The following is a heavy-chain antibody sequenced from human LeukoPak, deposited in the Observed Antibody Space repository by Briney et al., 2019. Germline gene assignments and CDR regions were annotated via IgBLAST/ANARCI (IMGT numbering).Heavy chain of an antibody. CDR1: GYTFTSYG. Sequence: GASVKVSCKASGYTFTSYGISRVRQAPGQGLEWMGWISAYNGNTNYAQKLQGGVTMTTDTSTSTAYMELRSLRSDDTAVYYCARDRTVWFGELSPIDYWGQGTLVTVSS. CDR2: ISAYNGNT. CDR3: ARDRTVWFGELSPIDY. J-gene: IGHJ4*02. V-gene: IGHV1-18*04. D-gene: IGHD3-10*01.